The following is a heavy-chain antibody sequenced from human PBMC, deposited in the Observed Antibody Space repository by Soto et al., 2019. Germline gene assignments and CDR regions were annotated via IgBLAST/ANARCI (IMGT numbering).Heavy chain of an antibody. CDR1: GFSLTTTGMS. CDR3: ARIHRVTTGLYAMDV. J-gene: IGHJ6*02. CDR2: IDWDDDK. V-gene: IGHV2-70*04. Sequence: SGPTLVNPTQSLTLSCTFSGFSLTTTGMSVNWIRQPPGKALEWLARIDWDDDKLYSTSLKTRLTISNDTSKNQVVLTMTDMDPADTGTYYCARIHRVTTGLYAMDVWGPGTTVTVSS. D-gene: IGHD4-17*01.